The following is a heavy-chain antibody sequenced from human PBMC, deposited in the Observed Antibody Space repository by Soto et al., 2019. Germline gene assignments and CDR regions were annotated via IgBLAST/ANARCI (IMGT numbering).Heavy chain of an antibody. J-gene: IGHJ6*03. V-gene: IGHV1-8*01. CDR3: ARDPYYDFWSGLGSRYYYYYMDV. CDR1: GYTFTSYD. CDR2: MNPNSGNT. Sequence: EASVKVSCKASGYTFTSYDINWVRQATGQGLEWMGWMNPNSGNTGYAQKFQGRVTMTRNTSISTAYMELSSLRSEDTAVYYCARDPYYDFWSGLGSRYYYYYMDVWGKGTTVTVSS. D-gene: IGHD3-3*01.